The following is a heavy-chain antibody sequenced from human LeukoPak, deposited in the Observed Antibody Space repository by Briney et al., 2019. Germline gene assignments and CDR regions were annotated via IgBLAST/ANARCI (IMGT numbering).Heavy chain of an antibody. Sequence: ASVKVSCKASGYTFTGYYMHWVRQAPGQGLEWMGWINPNSGGTNYAQKFQGRVTMTRDTSISTAYMELSRLRSDDTAVYYCARDRAEVPAAILGWFDPWGQGTLVTVSS. CDR1: GYTFTGYY. J-gene: IGHJ5*02. CDR3: ARDRAEVPAAILGWFDP. CDR2: INPNSGGT. V-gene: IGHV1-2*02. D-gene: IGHD2-2*02.